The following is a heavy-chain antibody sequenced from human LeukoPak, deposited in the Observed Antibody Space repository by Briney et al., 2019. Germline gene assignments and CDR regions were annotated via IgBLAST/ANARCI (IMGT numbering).Heavy chain of an antibody. CDR2: IYYTGST. D-gene: IGHD3-10*01. Sequence: PSETLSLTCTVSGGSISSSSYYWGWIRQPPGKGLEWIGNIYYTGSTYYNPSLKSRVTISVDTSKNQFSLKLTSVTAADTAVYYCARHGRRMVRGNYYFDYWGQGTLVTVSS. V-gene: IGHV4-39*01. CDR3: ARHGRRMVRGNYYFDY. CDR1: GGSISSSSYY. J-gene: IGHJ4*02.